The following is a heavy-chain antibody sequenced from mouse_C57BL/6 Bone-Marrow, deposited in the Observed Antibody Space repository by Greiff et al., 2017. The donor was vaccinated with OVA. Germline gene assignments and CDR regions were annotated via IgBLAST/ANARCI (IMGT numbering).Heavy chain of an antibody. J-gene: IGHJ3*01. CDR3: ARPDGYYSAWFAY. CDR1: GYTFTSYW. CDR2: IDPSDSYT. V-gene: IGHV1-50*01. Sequence: VQLQQPGAELVMPGASVKLSCKASGYTFTSYWMQWVKQRPGQGLEWIGEIDPSDSYTNYNQKFKGKATLTVDTSSSTAYMQLSSLTSEDSAVYYCARPDGYYSAWFAYWGQGTLVTVSA. D-gene: IGHD2-3*01.